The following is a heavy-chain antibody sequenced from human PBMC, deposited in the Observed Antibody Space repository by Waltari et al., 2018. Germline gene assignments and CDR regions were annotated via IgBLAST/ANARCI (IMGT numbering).Heavy chain of an antibody. Sequence: QVQLVESGGGVVQPGRSLRLSCAASGFTFISSGMPWVRQAPGKGLEWVAVIWYDGSNKYYADSVKGRFTISRDNSKNTLYLQMNSLRAEDTAVYYCARDGVGAFDIWGQGTMVTVSS. J-gene: IGHJ3*02. D-gene: IGHD2-15*01. CDR1: GFTFISSG. CDR2: IWYDGSNK. V-gene: IGHV3-33*01. CDR3: ARDGVGAFDI.